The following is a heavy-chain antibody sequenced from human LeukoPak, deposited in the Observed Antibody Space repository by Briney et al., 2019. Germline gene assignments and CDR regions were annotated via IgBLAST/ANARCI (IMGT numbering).Heavy chain of an antibody. D-gene: IGHD4-23*01. Sequence: PGGSLRLSCAVSGLTFSDYRMNWVRQAPGKGLEWVSSISSSSSYIYYADSVKGRFTISRDNAKNSLYLQMNSLRAEDTAVYYCARDKSFYGGNSIWYFDYWGQGTLVTVSS. CDR1: GLTFSDYR. CDR2: ISSSSSYI. J-gene: IGHJ4*02. V-gene: IGHV3-21*01. CDR3: ARDKSFYGGNSIWYFDY.